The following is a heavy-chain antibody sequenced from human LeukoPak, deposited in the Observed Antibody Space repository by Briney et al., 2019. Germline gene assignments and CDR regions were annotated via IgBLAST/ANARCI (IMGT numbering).Heavy chain of an antibody. J-gene: IGHJ4*02. CDR2: INTKTGQI. D-gene: IGHD3-16*01. Sequence: ASVKVSCKASGYTFTDFGITWVRQAPGQGLEWVGWINTKTGQINLARKLQGRVTTTTDTSTRTAYMELRSLRSDDTAVYFCARDIAYDVDYWGPGTLVTVSS. CDR3: ARDIAYDVDY. V-gene: IGHV1-18*01. CDR1: GYTFTDFG.